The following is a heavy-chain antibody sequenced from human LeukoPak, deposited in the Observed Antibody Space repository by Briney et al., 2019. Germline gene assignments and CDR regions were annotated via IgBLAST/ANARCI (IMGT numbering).Heavy chain of an antibody. J-gene: IGHJ4*02. CDR3: ARRSSGWIDY. CDR2: ISYDGSNK. V-gene: IGHV3-30*04. Sequence: GRSLRLSCAASGFTFSSYAMHWVRQAPGKGLEWVTVISYDGSNKYYADSVKGRFTISRDNSKNTLYLQMNSLRAEDTAVYYCARRSSGWIDYWGQGTLVTVSS. D-gene: IGHD6-19*01. CDR1: GFTFSSYA.